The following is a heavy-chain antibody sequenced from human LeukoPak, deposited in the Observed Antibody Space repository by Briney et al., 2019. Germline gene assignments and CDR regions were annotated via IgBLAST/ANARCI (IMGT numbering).Heavy chain of an antibody. CDR1: GYTFTSYG. CDR2: INPNSGGT. J-gene: IGHJ6*02. Sequence: ASVKVSCKASGYTFTSYGISWVRQAPGQGLEWMGWINPNSGGTNYAQKFQGRVTMTRDTSISTAYMELSRLRSDDTAVYYCAREYYYYGMDVWGQGTTVTVSS. V-gene: IGHV1-2*02. CDR3: AREYYYYGMDV.